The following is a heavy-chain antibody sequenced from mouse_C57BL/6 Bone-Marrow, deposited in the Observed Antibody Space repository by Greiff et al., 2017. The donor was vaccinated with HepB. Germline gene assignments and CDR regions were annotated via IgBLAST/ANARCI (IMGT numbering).Heavy chain of an antibody. V-gene: IGHV1-69*01. CDR2: IDPSDSYT. J-gene: IGHJ1*03. CDR3: ARGTLTVSTLRYFDV. Sequence: QVQLQQSGAELVMPGASVKLSCKASGYTFTSYWMHWVKQRPGQGLEWIGEIDPSDSYTNYNQKFKGKSTLTVDKSSSTAYMQLSSLTSEDSAVYYCARGTLTVSTLRYFDVWGTGTTVTVSS. D-gene: IGHD1-1*01. CDR1: GYTFTSYW.